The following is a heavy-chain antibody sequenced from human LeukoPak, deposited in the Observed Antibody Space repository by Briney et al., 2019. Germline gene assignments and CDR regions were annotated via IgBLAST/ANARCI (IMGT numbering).Heavy chain of an antibody. Sequence: GGSLRLSCAASGFTFSGYSMTWVRQAPGKGLEWVANIKPDGSEKYYVNSLKGRFIISRDNGKNSLYLQMNSLRAEDTAVYYCARRLGVTDYWGQGTLVTVSS. D-gene: IGHD3-16*01. CDR1: GFTFSGYS. V-gene: IGHV3-7*01. J-gene: IGHJ4*02. CDR3: ARRLGVTDY. CDR2: IKPDGSEK.